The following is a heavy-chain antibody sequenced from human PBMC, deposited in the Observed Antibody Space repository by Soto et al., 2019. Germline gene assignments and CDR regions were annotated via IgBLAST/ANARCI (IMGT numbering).Heavy chain of an antibody. V-gene: IGHV4-34*01. J-gene: IGHJ5*02. Sequence: PSETLSLTCAAYGGSFSGYYWSWLRQPPGKGLEWIGEINHRGSTNYNPSLKSRVTISVDTSKNQFSLKLSSVTAADTAVYYCSFRYCTNGTWFDPWGQGTLVTVSP. CDR1: GGSFSGYY. CDR2: INHRGST. D-gene: IGHD2-8*01. CDR3: SFRYCTNGTWFDP.